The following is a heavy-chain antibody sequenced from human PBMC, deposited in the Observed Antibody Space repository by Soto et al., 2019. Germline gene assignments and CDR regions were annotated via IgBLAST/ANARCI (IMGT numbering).Heavy chain of an antibody. CDR1: GFTFSSYW. CDR3: ARSQYSGWYGY. V-gene: IGHV3-74*01. CDR2: INTDGSST. D-gene: IGHD6-19*01. J-gene: IGHJ4*02. Sequence: GGSLRLSCAASGFTFSSYWMHWVRQAPGVGLVWVSRINTDGSSTSYADSVKGRFTISRDNAKNTLYLQMNSLRAEDTAVYYCARSQYSGWYGYWGQGTLVTVSS.